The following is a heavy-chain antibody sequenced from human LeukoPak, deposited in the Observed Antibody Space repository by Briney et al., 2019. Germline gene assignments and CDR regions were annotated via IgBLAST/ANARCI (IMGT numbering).Heavy chain of an antibody. D-gene: IGHD3-22*01. CDR2: IYYGGST. J-gene: IGHJ3*02. CDR1: GGSISSSSYY. CDR3: ARSLGIYFDSSGYYSDAFDI. V-gene: IGHV4-39*01. Sequence: PSETLSLTCTVSGGSISSSSYYWGWVRQPPGKGLEWIGSIYYGGSTFYNPSLKSRVTISVATSKIQFSLRLSSVTAADTAVYYCARSLGIYFDSSGYYSDAFDIWGQGTMVTVSS.